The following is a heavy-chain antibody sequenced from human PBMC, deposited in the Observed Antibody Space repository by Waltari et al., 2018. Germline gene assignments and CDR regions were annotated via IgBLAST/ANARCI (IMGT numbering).Heavy chain of an antibody. J-gene: IGHJ3*02. CDR2: ISSSSSTI. Sequence: SLRLSCAASGFTFSSYSMNWVRQAPGKGLEWVSYISSSSSTIYYADSVKGRFTISRDNAKNSLYLQMNSLRAEDTAVYYCAREYLSPGYSDDAFDIWGQGTMVTVSS. D-gene: IGHD6-13*01. V-gene: IGHV3-48*04. CDR3: AREYLSPGYSDDAFDI. CDR1: GFTFSSYS.